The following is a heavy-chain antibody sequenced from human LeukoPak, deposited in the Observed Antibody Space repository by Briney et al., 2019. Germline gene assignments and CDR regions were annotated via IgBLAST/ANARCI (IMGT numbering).Heavy chain of an antibody. CDR2: IRSDGSDK. CDR3: ARSYGDATFDY. D-gene: IGHD4-17*01. J-gene: IGHJ4*02. CDR1: GCPFSSYV. V-gene: IGHV3-33*01. Sequence: GGSLRLFCAASGCPFSSYVMHWVRQAPGKGLEWVAIIRSDGSDKYYADSVKGRFTISRDNSKNTLYLQLNSLRAEDTAVYYCARSYGDATFDYWGQGTLVTVSS.